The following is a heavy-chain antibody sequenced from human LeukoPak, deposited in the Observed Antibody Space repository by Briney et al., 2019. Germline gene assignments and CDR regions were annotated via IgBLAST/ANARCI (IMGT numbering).Heavy chain of an antibody. CDR1: GYTLTELS. CDR3: ATVGEFLTGFNRGIKLGSNWFDP. CDR2: FDPEDGET. V-gene: IGHV1-24*01. D-gene: IGHD3-16*01. J-gene: IGHJ5*02. Sequence: VKVSCKVSGYTLTELSMHWVRQAPGKGLEWMGGFDPEDGETIYAQKFQGRVTMTEDTSTDTAYMELSSLRSEDTAVYYCATVGEFLTGFNRGIKLGSNWFDPWGQGTLVTVSS.